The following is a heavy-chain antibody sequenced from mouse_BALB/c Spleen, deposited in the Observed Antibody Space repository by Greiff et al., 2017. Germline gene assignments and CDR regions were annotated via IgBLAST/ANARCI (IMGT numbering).Heavy chain of an antibody. CDR2: IDPANGNT. V-gene: IGHV14-3*02. CDR1: GFNIKDTY. CDR3: ARAYGGYWYFDV. J-gene: IGHJ1*01. Sequence: VQLQQSGAELVKPGASVKLSCTASGFNIKDTYMHWVKQRPEQGLEWIGRIDPANGNTKYDPKFQGKATITADTSANTAYLQLSSLTSEDTAVYYCARAYGGYWYFDVWGAGTTVTVSS. D-gene: IGHD1-1*01.